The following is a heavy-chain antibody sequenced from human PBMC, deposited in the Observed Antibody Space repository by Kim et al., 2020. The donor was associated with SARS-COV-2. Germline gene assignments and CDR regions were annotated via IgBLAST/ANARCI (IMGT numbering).Heavy chain of an antibody. V-gene: IGHV4-31*02. J-gene: IGHJ3*02. D-gene: IGHD3-3*01. CDR3: AREPWSGYYRLDDAFDI. Sequence: LKSRVTISVDTSKNQFSLKLSSVTAADTAVYYCAREPWSGYYRLDDAFDIWGQGTMVTVSS.